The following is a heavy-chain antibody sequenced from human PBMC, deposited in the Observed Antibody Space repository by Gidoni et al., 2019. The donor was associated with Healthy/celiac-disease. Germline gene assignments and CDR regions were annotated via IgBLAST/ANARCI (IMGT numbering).Heavy chain of an antibody. D-gene: IGHD6-13*01. CDR1: GYSFTSYW. CDR3: ATYSSSWSVSDY. J-gene: IGHJ4*02. CDR2: IDPSDSYT. V-gene: IGHV5-10-1*01. Sequence: EVQLVQSGAEVKKPGESLWISCKGSGYSFTSYWISWVRQMPGKGLEWMGRIDPSDSYTNYSPSFQGHVTISADKSISTAYLQWSSLKASDTAMYYCATYSSSWSVSDYWGQGTLVTVSS.